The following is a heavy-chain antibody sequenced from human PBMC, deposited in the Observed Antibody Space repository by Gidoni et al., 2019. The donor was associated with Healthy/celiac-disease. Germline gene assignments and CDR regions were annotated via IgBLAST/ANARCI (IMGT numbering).Heavy chain of an antibody. Sequence: EVQLLESGGGLVQPGGSLRLSCAASGFTFSSYAMSWVRRAPGKGLEWVSAISGSGGSTYYADSVKGRFTISRDNSKNTLYLQMNSLRAEDTAVYYCAKGGRKGHCSGGSCYENWFDPWGQGTLVTVSS. D-gene: IGHD2-15*01. CDR1: GFTFSSYA. CDR3: AKGGRKGHCSGGSCYENWFDP. CDR2: ISGSGGST. V-gene: IGHV3-23*01. J-gene: IGHJ5*02.